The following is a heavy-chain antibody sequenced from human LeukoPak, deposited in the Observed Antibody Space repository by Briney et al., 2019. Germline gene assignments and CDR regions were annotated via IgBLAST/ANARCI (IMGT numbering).Heavy chain of an antibody. V-gene: IGHV4-59*01. Sequence: SETLSLTCTVSGGSISSYYWSWIRQPPGKGLERIGYIYYSGSTNYNPSLKSRVTISVDTSRNQFSLKLSSVTAADTAVYYCARARAGYSYGSFDPWGQGTLVTVSS. CDR3: ARARAGYSYGSFDP. CDR2: IYYSGST. CDR1: GGSISSYY. D-gene: IGHD5-18*01. J-gene: IGHJ5*02.